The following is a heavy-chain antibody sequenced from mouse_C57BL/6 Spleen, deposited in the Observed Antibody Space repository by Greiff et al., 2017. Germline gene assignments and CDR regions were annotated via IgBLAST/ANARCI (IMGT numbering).Heavy chain of an antibody. Sequence: VKLQESGPELVKPGASVKISCKASGYAFSSSWMNWVKQRPGKGLAWIGRLYPGDGDTNYNGKFKGQATLTADNSSSTAYMQLSSLSSEDSAVYFCARGRGFDYWGQGTTLTVSA. J-gene: IGHJ2*01. CDR1: GYAFSSSW. V-gene: IGHV1-82*01. CDR3: ARGRGFDY. CDR2: LYPGDGDT.